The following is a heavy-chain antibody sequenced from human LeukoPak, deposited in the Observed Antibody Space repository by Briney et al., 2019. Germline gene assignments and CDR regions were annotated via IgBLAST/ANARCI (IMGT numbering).Heavy chain of an antibody. Sequence: SQTLSLTCTVSGGSISSDNYYWTWIRQPPGKGLEWIGYIYYSGSTYYNPPLKSRVTMSIDTSKNQFSLKLSSVTAADTAVYYCARIEAASSVFFDYWGQGTLVTVSS. J-gene: IGHJ4*02. CDR1: GGSISSDNYY. CDR2: IYYSGST. CDR3: ARIEAASSVFFDY. V-gene: IGHV4-30-4*08. D-gene: IGHD6-19*01.